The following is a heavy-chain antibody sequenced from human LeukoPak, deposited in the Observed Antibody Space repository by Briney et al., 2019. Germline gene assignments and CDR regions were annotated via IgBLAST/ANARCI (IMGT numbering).Heavy chain of an antibody. CDR2: ISGSGGST. CDR3: TYKGRDDGDYCTDY. D-gene: IGHD4-17*01. V-gene: IGHV3-23*01. Sequence: GGSLRLSCAASGFTCSSYAMSWLGQAPGKGREGVSAISGSGGSTYYTDSGKGRFTISRDNSKNTLYLQKNSRRAEDTAVYYCTYKGRDDGDYCTDYWGQGTLVTVSA. J-gene: IGHJ4*02. CDR1: GFTCSSYA.